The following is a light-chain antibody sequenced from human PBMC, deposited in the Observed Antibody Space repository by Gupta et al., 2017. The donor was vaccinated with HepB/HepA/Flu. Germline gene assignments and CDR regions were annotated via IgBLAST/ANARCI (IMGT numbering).Light chain of an antibody. CDR3: KQYGRLFVT. CDR2: DAS. Sequence: IVLTQSPDTLSLSPGERATLSCRASQSLSSNSLAWYQQRPGQAPRLLIYDASYRATGIPDRFSGSGSGTDFTLTISRLEPEDFAMYYCKQYGRLFVTFGPGTKVDIK. J-gene: IGKJ3*01. V-gene: IGKV3-20*01. CDR1: QSLSSNS.